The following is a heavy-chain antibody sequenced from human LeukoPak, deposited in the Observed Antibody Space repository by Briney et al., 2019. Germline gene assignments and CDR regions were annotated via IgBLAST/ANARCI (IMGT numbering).Heavy chain of an antibody. CDR3: ARGGYSGYGIDY. J-gene: IGHJ4*02. CDR2: IYPGDSDT. Sequence: RGESLKISCKGSGYRFTTNWIGWVRQMPRKGLEWMGIIYPGDSDTRYSPSFQGQVTISADRSISTAYLQWNSLKASDTAMYYCARGGYSGYGIDYWGQGTLVTVSS. V-gene: IGHV5-51*01. D-gene: IGHD5-12*01. CDR1: GYRFTTNW.